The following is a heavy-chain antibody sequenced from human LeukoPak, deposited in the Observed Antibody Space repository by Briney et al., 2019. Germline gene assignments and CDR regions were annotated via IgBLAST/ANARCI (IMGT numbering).Heavy chain of an antibody. CDR3: ARSGFGITSFGVSFAKSYGMDV. V-gene: IGHV1-3*01. D-gene: IGHD3-3*01. CDR1: GYTFTSYA. J-gene: IGHJ6*02. Sequence: GASVKVSCKASGYTFTSYAMHWVRQAPGQRLEWMGWINAGNGNTKYSQKFQGRVTITRDTSASTAYMELSSLRSEDTAVYHCARSGFGITSFGVSFAKSYGMDVWGQGTTVTVSS. CDR2: INAGNGNT.